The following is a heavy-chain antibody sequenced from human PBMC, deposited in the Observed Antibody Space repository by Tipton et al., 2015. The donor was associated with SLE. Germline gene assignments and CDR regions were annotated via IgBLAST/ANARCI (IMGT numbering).Heavy chain of an antibody. Sequence: TLSLTCTVSGGSFTSVSDHWNWIRQPAGKGLEWIGRIYNTGSTVYNPSIKSRVTISVDTSKNQFSLKLNSVTAADTAVYYCARVNIVGASFYDLWGQGTPVTVSS. V-gene: IGHV4-61*02. J-gene: IGHJ5*02. D-gene: IGHD1-26*01. CDR3: ARVNIVGASFYDL. CDR1: GGSFTSVSDH. CDR2: IYNTGST.